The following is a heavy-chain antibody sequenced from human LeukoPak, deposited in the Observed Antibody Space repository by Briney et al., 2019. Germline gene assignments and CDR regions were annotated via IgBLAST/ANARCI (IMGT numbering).Heavy chain of an antibody. CDR1: GYTFTSYD. J-gene: IGHJ5*02. CDR3: ARGPLQYYDFWSGYYSNNWFDP. V-gene: IGHV1-8*03. Sequence: ASVKVSCKASGYTFTSYDINWVRQATGQGLEWMGWMNPNSGNTGYAQKFQGRVTITRNTSISTAYMELSSLRSEDTAVYYCARGPLQYYDFWSGYYSNNWFDPRGQGTLVTVSS. D-gene: IGHD3-3*01. CDR2: MNPNSGNT.